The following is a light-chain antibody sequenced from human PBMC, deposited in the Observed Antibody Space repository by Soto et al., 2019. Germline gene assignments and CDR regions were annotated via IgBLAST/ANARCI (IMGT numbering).Light chain of an antibody. CDR3: QQYNSYSPWT. V-gene: IGKV1-5*01. Sequence: DSQMTQSPSTLSASVGDRVTITCRASQSISSRLAWYQQKPGKDPKLMIYAASSLESGVPSRFSGSGSGTEFTLTISSLQPDDFATYYCQQYNSYSPWTFGQGTKVDIK. CDR1: QSISSR. CDR2: AAS. J-gene: IGKJ1*01.